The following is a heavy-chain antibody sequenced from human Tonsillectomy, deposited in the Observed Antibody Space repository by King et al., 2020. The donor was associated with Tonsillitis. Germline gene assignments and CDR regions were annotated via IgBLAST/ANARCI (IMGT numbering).Heavy chain of an antibody. V-gene: IGHV5-10-1*03. J-gene: IGHJ2*01. Sequence: QLVESGTEVKKPGESLRISCKGSGYSFTSYWISWVRPMPGKGLEWMGRIGTSDSYTNYRPSFQGHVTISADKSISTAYLQWSSLKASDTAMYYFARLPGVGGNTFINWYFDLWGRGTLVTVSS. CDR3: ARLPGVGGNTFINWYFDL. D-gene: IGHD1-26*01. CDR1: GYSFTSYW. CDR2: IGTSDSYT.